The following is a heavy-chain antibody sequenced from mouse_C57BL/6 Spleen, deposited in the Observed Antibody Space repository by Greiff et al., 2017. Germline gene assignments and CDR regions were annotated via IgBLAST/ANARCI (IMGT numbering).Heavy chain of an antibody. J-gene: IGHJ4*01. V-gene: IGHV1-64*01. Sequence: VQLQQSGAELVKPGASVKLSCKASGYTFTSYWMHWVKQRPGQGLEWIGMIHPNSGSTNYNEKFKSKATLTVDKSSSTAYMQLSSLTSEDSAVYYCARSGYADAMDYWGQGTSVTVSS. CDR1: GYTFTSYW. CDR3: ARSGYADAMDY. CDR2: IHPNSGST. D-gene: IGHD2-2*01.